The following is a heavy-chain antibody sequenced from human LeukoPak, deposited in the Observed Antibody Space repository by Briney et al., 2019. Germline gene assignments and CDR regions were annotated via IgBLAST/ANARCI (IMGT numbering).Heavy chain of an antibody. D-gene: IGHD6-13*01. CDR2: ISYDGSNK. CDR3: AKAHATGKAAADLSYFDY. CDR1: GFTFSSYT. Sequence: PGGSLRLSCAASGFTFSSYTMHWVRQAPGKGLEWMALISYDGSNKYYADSVKGRFTISRDNAKNSLYLQMNSLRAEDTALYYCAKAHATGKAAADLSYFDYWGQGTLVTVSS. J-gene: IGHJ4*02. V-gene: IGHV3-30*04.